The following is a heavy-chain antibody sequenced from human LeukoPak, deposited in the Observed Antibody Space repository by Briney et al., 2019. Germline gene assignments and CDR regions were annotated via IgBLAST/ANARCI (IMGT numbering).Heavy chain of an antibody. V-gene: IGHV4-31*03. Sequence: SETLSLTCTVSGGSISSGGYYWSWIRQHPGQGLEWIGYIYYSGSTYYNPSLKSRVTVSVDTSKNQFSLKLSSVTAADTAVYYCARDSYCSGGSCHGTWGQGTLVTVSS. D-gene: IGHD2-15*01. J-gene: IGHJ5*02. CDR3: ARDSYCSGGSCHGT. CDR2: IYYSGST. CDR1: GGSISSGGYY.